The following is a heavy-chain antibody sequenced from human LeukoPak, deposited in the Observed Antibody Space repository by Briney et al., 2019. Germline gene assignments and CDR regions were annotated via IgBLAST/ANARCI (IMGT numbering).Heavy chain of an antibody. V-gene: IGHV5-51*01. CDR2: IYPRDSDT. CDR3: ARHSDVIGAI. J-gene: IGHJ4*02. Sequence: PGESLKISCKASGYTFTHQWIGWVRQKSGSGLEWMGIIYPRDSDTRYIPSFQGHVTISADTSTNTAYLEWSRLEASDTAIYYCARHSDVIGAIWGQGTLVTVSS. D-gene: IGHD3-10*01. CDR1: GYTFTHQW.